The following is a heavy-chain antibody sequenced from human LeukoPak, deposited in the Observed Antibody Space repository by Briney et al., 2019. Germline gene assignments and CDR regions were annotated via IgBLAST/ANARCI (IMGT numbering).Heavy chain of an antibody. CDR1: GFTFCSYT. V-gene: IGHV3-48*04. CDR3: ARDPPSVAAVGYSMDV. CDR2: ISSSSSSI. J-gene: IGHJ6*02. D-gene: IGHD6-13*01. Sequence: GGSLSLSWAASGFTFCSYTMNWVRQAPGKGLECISAISSSSSSIYYADSVKGRFTISRDNAKNSLYLHMNSLRVEDTAVYYCARDPPSVAAVGYSMDVWGRGTTVTVSS.